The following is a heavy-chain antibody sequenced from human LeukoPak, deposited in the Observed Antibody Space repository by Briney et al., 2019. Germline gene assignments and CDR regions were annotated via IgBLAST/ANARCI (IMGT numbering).Heavy chain of an antibody. CDR3: ARHPRGYDFWSGSPGLDP. CDR2: ISAYNGNT. D-gene: IGHD3-3*01. J-gene: IGHJ5*02. Sequence: ASVKVSCKASGYTFTSHGISWVRQAPGQGLEWMGWISAYNGNTTYAQKLQGRVTMTTDTSTSTAYMELRSLRSDDTAVYYCARHPRGYDFWSGSPGLDPWGQGTLVTVSS. CDR1: GYTFTSHG. V-gene: IGHV1-18*01.